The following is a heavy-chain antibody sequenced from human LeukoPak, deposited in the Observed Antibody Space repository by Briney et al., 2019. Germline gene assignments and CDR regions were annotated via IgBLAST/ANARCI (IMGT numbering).Heavy chain of an antibody. Sequence: GGSLRLSCAASGFTFSSYAMSWVRQAPGKGPEWVSAISHSGGTTYYADSVKGRFTITRDNSENTLYLQMNSLRAEDTAVYYCAKANVKYCSGGSCFDAFDIWGQGTMVTVSS. V-gene: IGHV3-23*01. CDR1: GFTFSSYA. CDR3: AKANVKYCSGGSCFDAFDI. J-gene: IGHJ3*02. CDR2: ISHSGGTT. D-gene: IGHD2-15*01.